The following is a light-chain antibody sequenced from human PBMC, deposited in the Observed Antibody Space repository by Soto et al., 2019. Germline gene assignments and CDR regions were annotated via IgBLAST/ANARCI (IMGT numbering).Light chain of an antibody. Sequence: DIQMTQSPSSLSASVGDRVTITCRAGQSIRTHLNWYRQKPGSAPQLLIYAASSLQRGVPSRFSASGSGADFTLTISSLQPEDFATYYCQQSYSTPPTFGQGPRVEIK. V-gene: IGKV1-39*01. CDR1: QSIRTH. J-gene: IGKJ1*01. CDR2: AAS. CDR3: QQSYSTPPT.